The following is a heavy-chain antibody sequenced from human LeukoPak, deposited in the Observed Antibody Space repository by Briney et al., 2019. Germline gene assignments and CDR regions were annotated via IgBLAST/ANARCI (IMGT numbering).Heavy chain of an antibody. Sequence: GASVKVSCKASGGTFSSYAISWVRQAPGQGLEWMGRIIPILGIANYAQKFQGRVTITADKSTSTAYMELGSLRSEDTAVYYCARTIPGIAAFNWFDPWGQGTLVTVSS. CDR1: GGTFSSYA. CDR2: IIPILGIA. J-gene: IGHJ5*02. D-gene: IGHD6-13*01. V-gene: IGHV1-69*04. CDR3: ARTIPGIAAFNWFDP.